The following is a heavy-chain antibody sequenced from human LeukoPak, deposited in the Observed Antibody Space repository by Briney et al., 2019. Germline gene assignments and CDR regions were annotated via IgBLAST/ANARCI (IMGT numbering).Heavy chain of an antibody. D-gene: IGHD1-26*01. CDR2: IGSDGSYI. Sequence: GGSLRLSCAASGFSFSRHNMNWVRQAPMKGLEWVSSIGSDGSYIYYADSVKGRFTISRDNAKNSLYLQMNSLRAEDTAVYYCARDRLWEVGATPYFAYWGQGTLVTVSS. V-gene: IGHV3-21*04. J-gene: IGHJ4*02. CDR3: ARDRLWEVGATPYFAY. CDR1: GFSFSRHN.